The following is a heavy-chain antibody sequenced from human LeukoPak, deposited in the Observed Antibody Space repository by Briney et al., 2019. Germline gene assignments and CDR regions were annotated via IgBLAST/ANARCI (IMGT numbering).Heavy chain of an antibody. J-gene: IGHJ4*02. CDR2: ISSSGNTI. V-gene: IGHV3-11*04. CDR3: ARYSYARKASDY. D-gene: IGHD2-15*01. Sequence: PGGSLRLSCAASGFTFSDYYMNWIRQAPGKGLEWVSYISSSGNTIYYADSVKGRFTISRDNAKNSLYLQMNSLRAEDTAVYYCARYSYARKASDYWGQGTLVTVSS. CDR1: GFTFSDYY.